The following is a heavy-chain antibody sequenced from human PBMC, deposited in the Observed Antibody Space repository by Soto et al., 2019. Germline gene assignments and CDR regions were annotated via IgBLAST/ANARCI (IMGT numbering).Heavy chain of an antibody. D-gene: IGHD6-19*01. CDR2: INPNSGGT. J-gene: IGHJ4*02. Sequence: ASVKVSCKASGYTFTGYYMHWVRQAPGQGLEWMGWINPNSGGTNYAQKFQGWVTMTRDTSISTAYMELSRLRSDDTAVYYCARGIAVAGTLAFDYWGQGTLVTVSS. CDR3: ARGIAVAGTLAFDY. V-gene: IGHV1-2*04. CDR1: GYTFTGYY.